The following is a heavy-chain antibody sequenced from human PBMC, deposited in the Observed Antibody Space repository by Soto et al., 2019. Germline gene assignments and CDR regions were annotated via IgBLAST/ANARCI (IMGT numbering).Heavy chain of an antibody. V-gene: IGHV3-66*01. CDR2: IYSGGST. CDR3: ARFAVTRGVDY. J-gene: IGHJ4*02. D-gene: IGHD4-17*01. CDR1: GFTVSSNY. Sequence: EVQLVESGGGLVQPGGSLRLSCAASGFTVSSNYMSWVRQAPGKGLEWVSVIYSGGSTSYADSVKGRFTISRDNSKNTLYLQMNSLRAEDTAVYYCARFAVTRGVDYWGQGTLVTVSS.